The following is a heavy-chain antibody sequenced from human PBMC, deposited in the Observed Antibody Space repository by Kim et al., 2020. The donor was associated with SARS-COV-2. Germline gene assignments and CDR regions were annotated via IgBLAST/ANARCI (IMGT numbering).Heavy chain of an antibody. CDR1: GSNFDDYA. CDR3: TKGWGGGGTRSAFHT. J-gene: IGHJ3*01. CDR2: ISGDGVFK. D-gene: IGHD3-16*01. Sequence: GGSLRLSCEDGGSNFDDYAMYWVRQAPGKGLEWVSVISGDGVFKYYRGSVKGCFTISRDNRKNSLFLQMNSLTTEDTALYYCTKGWGGGGTRSAFHTWGQGTMVTVSS. V-gene: IGHV3-43*02.